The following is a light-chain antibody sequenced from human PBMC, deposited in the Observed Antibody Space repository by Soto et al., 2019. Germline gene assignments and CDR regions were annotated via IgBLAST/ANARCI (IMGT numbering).Light chain of an antibody. CDR2: LGS. J-gene: IGKJ4*01. CDR3: MPALHMPLT. CDR1: QSLLYSNGYNY. Sequence: DIVMTQSPLSLPVTPGEPASISCRSSQSLLYSNGYNYLDWYLQKPGQSPQLLIYLGSNRASGVPERVSGSGSGTDFTLKISRVEAEDVGVYYCMPALHMPLTFGGGTKVEIK. V-gene: IGKV2-28*01.